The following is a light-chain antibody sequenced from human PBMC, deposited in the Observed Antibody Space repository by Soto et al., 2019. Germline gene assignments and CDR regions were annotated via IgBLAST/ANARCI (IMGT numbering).Light chain of an antibody. CDR1: QSVLYSSNNKNY. CDR3: QQYYSIPYT. Sequence: DIVMTQVPDSLAVSLGERATINCKSSQSVLYSSNNKNYLTWYQHKPGQPPKLLIYWASTRESGVPDRFSGSGSGTDFTLTITGLRAEDVAVYYCQQYYSIPYTFGQGTKLEIK. V-gene: IGKV4-1*01. CDR2: WAS. J-gene: IGKJ2*01.